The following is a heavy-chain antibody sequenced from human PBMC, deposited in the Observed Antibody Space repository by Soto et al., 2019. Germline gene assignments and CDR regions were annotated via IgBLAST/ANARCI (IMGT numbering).Heavy chain of an antibody. D-gene: IGHD5-18*01. CDR1: GGSFSGYY. CDR2: INHSGST. V-gene: IGHV4-34*01. CDR3: ARGTARGYYNWFDP. J-gene: IGHJ5*02. Sequence: SETLSLTCAVYGGSFSGYYWSWIRQPPGKGLEWIGEINHSGSTNYNPSLKGRVTISVDTSKNQFSLKLSSVTAADTAVYYCARGTARGYYNWFDPWGQGTLVTVSS.